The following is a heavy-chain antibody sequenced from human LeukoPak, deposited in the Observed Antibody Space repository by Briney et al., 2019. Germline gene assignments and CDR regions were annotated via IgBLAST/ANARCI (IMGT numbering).Heavy chain of an antibody. CDR1: GFSLNSYT. V-gene: IGHV3-21*01. CDR2: ISMSSTHI. J-gene: IGHJ4*02. D-gene: IGHD6-25*01. CDR3: AREFREAAGKSLDY. Sequence: GGSLRLSCAASGFSLNSYTMNWVRQAPGRGLGWVSSISMSSTHIYYADSVKGRFTISRDSAKNSLYLQMNSLRAEDTAIYHCAREFREAAGKSLDYWGQGTLVTVSS.